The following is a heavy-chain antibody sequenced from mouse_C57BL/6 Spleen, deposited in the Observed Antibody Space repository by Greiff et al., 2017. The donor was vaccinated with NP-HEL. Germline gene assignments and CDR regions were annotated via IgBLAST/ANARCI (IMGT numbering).Heavy chain of an antibody. D-gene: IGHD1-1*01. CDR3: ARHQITTVPDAMDY. CDR1: GYTFTDYY. V-gene: IGHV1-26*01. J-gene: IGHJ4*01. CDR2: INPNNGGT. Sequence: EVQLQQSGPELVKPGASVKISCKASGYTFTDYYMNWVKQSHGKSLEWIGDINPNNGGTSYNQKFKGKATLTVDKSSSTAYMELRSLTSEDSAVYYCARHQITTVPDAMDYWGQGTSVTVSS.